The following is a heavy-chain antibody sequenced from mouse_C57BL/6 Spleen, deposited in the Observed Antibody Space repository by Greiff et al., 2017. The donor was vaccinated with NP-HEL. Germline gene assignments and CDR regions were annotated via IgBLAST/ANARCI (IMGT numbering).Heavy chain of an antibody. Sequence: VQLQQSGPELVKPGASVKISCKASGYAFSSSWMNWVKQRPGKGLEWIGRIYPGDGDTNYNGKFKGTATLTADQSSSPAYMQLSSLTSEDAAVYCGAPIYYEDDEAWCAYWGQGTLVTVSA. CDR2: IYPGDGDT. V-gene: IGHV1-82*01. CDR3: APIYYEDDEAWCAY. CDR1: GYAFSSSW. J-gene: IGHJ3*01. D-gene: IGHD2-4*01.